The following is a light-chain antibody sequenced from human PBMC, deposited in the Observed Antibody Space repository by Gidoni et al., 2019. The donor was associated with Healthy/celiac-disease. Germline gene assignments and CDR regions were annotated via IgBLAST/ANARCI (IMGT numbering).Light chain of an antibody. V-gene: IGKV3-15*01. CDR3: QQYNNWPREAFT. CDR1: QSVSSN. Sequence: EIVMTQSPATLSVSPGDRATRSCSASQSVSSNLAWYQQKPDQAPRLLIYGASTRATGIPARFSGSGSGTEFTLTISSLQSEDFAVYYCQQYNNWPREAFTFGPGTKVDIK. CDR2: GAS. J-gene: IGKJ3*01.